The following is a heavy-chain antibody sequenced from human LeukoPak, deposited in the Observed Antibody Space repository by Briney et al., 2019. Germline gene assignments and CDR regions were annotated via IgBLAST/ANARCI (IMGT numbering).Heavy chain of an antibody. V-gene: IGHV3-21*01. CDR1: GYTFSSYS. D-gene: IGHD4-17*01. J-gene: IGHJ6*03. CDR2: ISSSSSYI. CDR3: ARVTVDPTVTKVSDYYYMDV. Sequence: GGSLRFSCAASGYTFSSYSMNWFRQAPGKGLEWVSSISSSSSYIYYAYSVKGRFTISRDNAKNSLYLQMNSLRAEDTAVYYCARVTVDPTVTKVSDYYYMDVWGKGTTVTISS.